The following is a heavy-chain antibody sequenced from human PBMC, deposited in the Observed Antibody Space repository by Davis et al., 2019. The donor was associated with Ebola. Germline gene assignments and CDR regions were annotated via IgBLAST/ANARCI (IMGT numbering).Heavy chain of an antibody. CDR3: ARDVEAPAAYYYYGMDV. D-gene: IGHD2-2*01. CDR1: GFTFSTYS. CDR2: ISSDSDYI. V-gene: IGHV3-21*01. J-gene: IGHJ6*04. Sequence: GESLKISCAASGFTFSTYSMSWVRQAPGKGLEWVSSISSDSDYIYYADSVKGRFTISRDNAKNSLYLQMNSLRAEDTAVYYCARDVEAPAAYYYYGMDVWGKGTTVTVSS.